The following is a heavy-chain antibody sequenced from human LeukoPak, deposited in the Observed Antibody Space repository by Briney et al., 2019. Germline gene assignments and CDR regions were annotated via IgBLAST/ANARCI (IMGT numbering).Heavy chain of an antibody. CDR2: ISAYNGNT. Sequence: GASVKVCCKASGYTFTSYGISWVRQAPGQGLEWMRWISAYNGNTNYAQKLQGRVTMTTDTSTSTAYMGLRSLRSDDTAVYYCARDRGIAAAGTLGYWGQGTLVTVSS. D-gene: IGHD6-13*01. CDR3: ARDRGIAAAGTLGY. V-gene: IGHV1-18*04. J-gene: IGHJ4*02. CDR1: GYTFTSYG.